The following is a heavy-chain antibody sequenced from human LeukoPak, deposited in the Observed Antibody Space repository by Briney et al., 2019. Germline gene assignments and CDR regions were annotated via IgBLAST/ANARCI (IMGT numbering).Heavy chain of an antibody. CDR2: IWYDGSQQ. CDR3: ATVRRGSSGWYADV. V-gene: IGHV3-33*08. D-gene: IGHD6-19*01. Sequence: GGSLRLSCAASGFTFSSYAMHWVRQAPGKGLEWVAVIWYDGSQQNYADSMKGRFTISRDNSKSTLYLQMISLRAEDTAVYYCATVRRGSSGWYADVWGQGTTVTVSS. J-gene: IGHJ6*02. CDR1: GFTFSSYA.